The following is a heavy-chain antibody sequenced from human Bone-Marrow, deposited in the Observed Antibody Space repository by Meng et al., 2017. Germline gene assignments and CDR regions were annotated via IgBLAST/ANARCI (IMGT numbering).Heavy chain of an antibody. V-gene: IGHV1-18*01. CDR2: ISAYNGNT. D-gene: IGHD4-17*01. CDR3: ARDLWRMTTAVPYYFDY. Sequence: ASVKVSCKASGYTFTSYGISWVRQAPGQGLEWMGWISAYNGNTNYAQKLQGRVTMTTDTSTSTAYMELRSQRSDDTAVYYCARDLWRMTTAVPYYFDYWGQGTLVTVSS. CDR1: GYTFTSYG. J-gene: IGHJ4*02.